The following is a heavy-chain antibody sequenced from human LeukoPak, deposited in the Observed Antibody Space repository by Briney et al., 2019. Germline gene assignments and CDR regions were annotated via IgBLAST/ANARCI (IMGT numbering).Heavy chain of an antibody. CDR2: IDTSGNT. CDR1: GGSFSGYY. D-gene: IGHD6-13*01. V-gene: IGHV4-59*10. Sequence: SETLSLTCAVYGGSFSGYYWSWIRQPAGKGLEWIGRIDTSGNTNYKPSLKSRVTMSVDTSKNQFSPKLSSVTAADTAVYYCARVSSSWYQDWYFDLWGRGTLVTVSS. CDR3: ARVSSSWYQDWYFDL. J-gene: IGHJ2*01.